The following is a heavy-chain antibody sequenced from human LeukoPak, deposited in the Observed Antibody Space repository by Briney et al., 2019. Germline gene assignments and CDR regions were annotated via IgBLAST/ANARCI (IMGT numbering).Heavy chain of an antibody. CDR3: AKDAQRGFDYSNSLDY. Sequence: GRSLRLSCAASGFTFSHYGMHWVRQAPGKGLEWVAVIWHDGSDKYYADSVKGRFTISRDNSKNTVYLHMDSLRAEDTAICYCAKDAQRGFDYSNSLDYWGQGTMVTVSS. J-gene: IGHJ4*02. CDR1: GFTFSHYG. V-gene: IGHV3-33*06. D-gene: IGHD4-11*01. CDR2: IWHDGSDK.